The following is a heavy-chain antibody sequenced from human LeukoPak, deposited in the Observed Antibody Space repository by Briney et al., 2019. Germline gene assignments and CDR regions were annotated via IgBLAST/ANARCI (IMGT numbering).Heavy chain of an antibody. D-gene: IGHD3-10*01. Sequence: GGSLRLSCAASGFTVSSNYMSWVRQAPGKGLEWVSVIYSGGSTYYADSVKGRFTISRDNSKNTLYLQMNSLRAEDTAVYYCARDYYYYGSGSLNDAFDIWGQGTMVTVSS. CDR1: GFTVSSNY. CDR3: ARDYYYYGSGSLNDAFDI. V-gene: IGHV3-66*01. J-gene: IGHJ3*02. CDR2: IYSGGST.